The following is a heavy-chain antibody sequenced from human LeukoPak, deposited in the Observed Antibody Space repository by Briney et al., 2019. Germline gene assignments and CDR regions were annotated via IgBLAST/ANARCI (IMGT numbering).Heavy chain of an antibody. CDR2: INPSDGTT. CDR1: GYTFTTYH. J-gene: IGHJ4*02. Sequence: ASVKVSCKASGYTFTTYHIHRVRQAPGQGLEWMGIINPSDGTTRFPQKFQGRVSMTKDMSTSTVYMELSSLRSEDTAVYYCAKERGQESGYSDFDYWGQGSLVTVSS. V-gene: IGHV1-46*01. D-gene: IGHD3-3*01. CDR3: AKERGQESGYSDFDY.